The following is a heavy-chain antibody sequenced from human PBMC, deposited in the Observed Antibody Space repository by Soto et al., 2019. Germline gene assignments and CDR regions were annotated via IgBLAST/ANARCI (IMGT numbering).Heavy chain of an antibody. V-gene: IGHV1-69*13. CDR2: IIPIFGTA. CDR3: ARLPTVAANYYYGMDV. CDR1: GGTFSSYA. Sequence: SVKVSCKASGGTFSSYAISWVRQAPGQGLEWMGGIIPIFGTANYAQKFQGRVTITADESTSTAYMELSSLRSEDTAVYYCARLPTVAANYYYGMDVWGQGTTVTVSS. J-gene: IGHJ6*02. D-gene: IGHD4-4*01.